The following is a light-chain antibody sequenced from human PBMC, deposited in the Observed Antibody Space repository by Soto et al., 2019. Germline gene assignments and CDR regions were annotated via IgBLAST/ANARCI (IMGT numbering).Light chain of an antibody. J-gene: IGKJ5*01. V-gene: IGKV3-20*01. CDR1: QIVSSSY. CDR3: QQYGSSPQKVT. CDR2: GAS. Sequence: IALTQSPGTLSFSPGERATLSCRASQIVSSSYLAWYQQKPGQAPRLLIYGASSRATGIPDRFSGSGSGTDFTLTISRLEPEDFAVYYCQQYGSSPQKVTFGQGTRLEIK.